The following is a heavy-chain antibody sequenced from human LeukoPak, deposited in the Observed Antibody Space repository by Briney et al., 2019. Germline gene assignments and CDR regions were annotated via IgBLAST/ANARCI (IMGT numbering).Heavy chain of an antibody. J-gene: IGHJ6*03. D-gene: IGHD3-22*01. CDR1: GYTFTSYY. Sequence: ASVKVSCKASGYTFTSYYMHWVRQAPGQGLEWMGGIIPIFGTANYAQKFQGRVTMTRDMSTSTVYMELSSLRSEDTAVYYCARRGVGSGWSPAYYYYYMDVWGKGTTVTVSS. V-gene: IGHV1-46*01. CDR3: ARRGVGSGWSPAYYYYYMDV. CDR2: IIPIFGTA.